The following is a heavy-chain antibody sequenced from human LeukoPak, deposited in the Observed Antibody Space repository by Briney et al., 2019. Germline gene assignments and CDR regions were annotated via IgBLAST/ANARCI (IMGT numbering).Heavy chain of an antibody. Sequence: GGSLRLSCAASGFTFSSYAMSWVRQAPGKGLEWVSAISGSGGSSYYADSVKGRITISRDNSKNTLYLQMNSLRAEDTAVYYCAKAAGALTYFDYWGQGTLVTVSS. CDR2: ISGSGGSS. V-gene: IGHV3-23*01. CDR3: AKAAGALTYFDY. D-gene: IGHD6-19*01. J-gene: IGHJ4*02. CDR1: GFTFSSYA.